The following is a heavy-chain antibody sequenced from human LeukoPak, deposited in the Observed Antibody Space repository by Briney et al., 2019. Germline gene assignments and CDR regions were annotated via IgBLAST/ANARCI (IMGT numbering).Heavy chain of an antibody. CDR1: GFIFNTYA. V-gene: IGHV3-74*01. CDR2: INGDGSRA. J-gene: IGHJ5*02. D-gene: IGHD3-3*01. Sequence: PGGSLRLSCAGSGFIFNTYAMSWVRQAPGKGLEWVSSINGDGSRANYADSVKGRFTISRDNAKNTLYLQMSILRVEDTALYYCARDFGAPAPWGQGTLVTVSS. CDR3: ARDFGAPAP.